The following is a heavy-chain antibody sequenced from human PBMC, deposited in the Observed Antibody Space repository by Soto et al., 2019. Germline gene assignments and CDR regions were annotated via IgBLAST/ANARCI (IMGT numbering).Heavy chain of an antibody. CDR2: IWYDGSNK. CDR3: VREVGGTGGGYYDGMDV. Sequence: QVQLVESGGGVVQPGRSLRLSCAASGFTFSSYGMHWVRQAPGKGLEWVAVIWYDGSNKYYADSGKGRFTVSRDNSKNTLYLQMGRLRAEDTAVYYCVREVGGTGGGYYDGMDVWCQGTTVAVSS. V-gene: IGHV3-33*01. J-gene: IGHJ6*02. D-gene: IGHD2-8*02. CDR1: GFTFSSYG.